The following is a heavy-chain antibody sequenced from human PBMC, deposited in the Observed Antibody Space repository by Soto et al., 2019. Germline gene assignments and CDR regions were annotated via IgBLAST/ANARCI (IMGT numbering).Heavy chain of an antibody. CDR2: VFYSGST. CDR3: ARVPLPSVAVAHVHYFDY. V-gene: IGHV4-61*01. CDR1: GGSVRSGRYY. Sequence: SETLSLTCTVCGGSVRSGRYYWSWIRQPPGKGLEWIGYVFYSGSTRYNPSLNSRVTISVDTSKNQFSLKLTSVTAADTATYYCARVPLPSVAVAHVHYFDYRGPGTMVPV. J-gene: IGHJ4*02. D-gene: IGHD6-19*01.